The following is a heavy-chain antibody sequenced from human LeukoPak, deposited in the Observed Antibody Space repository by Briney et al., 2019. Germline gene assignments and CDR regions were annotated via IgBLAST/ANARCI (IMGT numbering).Heavy chain of an antibody. V-gene: IGHV1-69*13. CDR3: ARKLSSGSYMNY. J-gene: IGHJ4*02. Sequence: ASVKVSCKAPGGTFSSYAISWVRQAPGQGLEWMGGIIPIFGTANYAQKFQGRVTITADESTSTAYMELSSLRSEDTAVYYCARKLSSGSYMNYWGQGTLVTVSS. CDR2: IIPIFGTA. CDR1: GGTFSSYA. D-gene: IGHD1-26*01.